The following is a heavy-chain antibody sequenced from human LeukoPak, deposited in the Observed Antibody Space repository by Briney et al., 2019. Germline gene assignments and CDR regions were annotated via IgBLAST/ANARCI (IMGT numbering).Heavy chain of an antibody. J-gene: IGHJ3*02. V-gene: IGHV3-11*04. CDR1: GFSFSDYY. D-gene: IGHD5-18*01. CDR2: ISGSGSTI. CDR3: ARLYGGYSFDAFDI. Sequence: GGSLRLSCTASGFSFSDYYMSWIRQAPGKGLQWLSYISGSGSTIYYADSVKGRFTISRDNARSSLYLQMNSLRAEDTAVYYCARLYGGYSFDAFDIWGQGIMVTASS.